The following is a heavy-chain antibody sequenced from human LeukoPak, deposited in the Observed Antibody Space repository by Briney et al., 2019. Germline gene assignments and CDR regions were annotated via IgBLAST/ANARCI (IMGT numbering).Heavy chain of an antibody. CDR3: ARALWFGETFPAY. Sequence: GGSLRLSCAASGFTFSSSAMSWVRQAPGKGLEWVSSISGSGSGGSTYYADSVKGRFTISRDNAKNSLYLQMNSLRAEDTAVYYCARALWFGETFPAYWGQGTLVTVSS. V-gene: IGHV3-23*01. D-gene: IGHD3-10*01. CDR1: GFTFSSSA. CDR2: ISGSGSGGST. J-gene: IGHJ4*02.